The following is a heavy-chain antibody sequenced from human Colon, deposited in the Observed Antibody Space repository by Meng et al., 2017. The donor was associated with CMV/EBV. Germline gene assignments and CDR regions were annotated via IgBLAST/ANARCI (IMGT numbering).Heavy chain of an antibody. V-gene: IGHV4-30-4*08. J-gene: IGHJ4*02. CDR2: IHHSGNT. D-gene: IGHD2-2*01. CDR1: GGSINSGDYY. CDR3: ARENSTSTGGFDF. Sequence: LRLSCTVSGGSINSGDYYWAWIRQSPGKGLEWIGYIHHSGNTFYNPSLKSRVTISVDMPNKHFTLNLRSVTAADTAVYYCARENSTSTGGFDFWGQGTLVTVSS.